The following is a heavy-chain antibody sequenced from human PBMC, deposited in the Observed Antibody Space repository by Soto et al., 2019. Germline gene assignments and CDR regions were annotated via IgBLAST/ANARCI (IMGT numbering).Heavy chain of an antibody. CDR1: GGSISSGGYY. CDR2: IYYSGST. CDR3: ARALGVTGYYFDY. J-gene: IGHJ4*02. V-gene: IGHV4-31*03. Sequence: SETLSRTCTVSGGSISSGGYYWSWIRQHPGKGLEWIGYIYYSGSTYYNPSLKSRVTISVDTSKNQFSLKLSSVTAADTAVYYCARALGVTGYYFDYWGQGTLVTVSS. D-gene: IGHD2-8*02.